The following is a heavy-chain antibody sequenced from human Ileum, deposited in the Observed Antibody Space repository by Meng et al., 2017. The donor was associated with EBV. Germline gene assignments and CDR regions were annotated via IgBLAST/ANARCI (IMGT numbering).Heavy chain of an antibody. CDR2: LNPGRRNT. V-gene: IGHV1-8*01. J-gene: IGHJ4*02. CDR3: ARADSGSRDY. CDR1: GCNFTTFD. Sequence: QVKVGRSGAEVKRHGASGQVSCNVFGCNFTTFDINWFCQATGQPPEWMGWLNPGRRNTCYAQKFKGRVSMTATTTKDTAYMELHSLTSEDTAVYYCARADSGSRDYWGQGTLVTVSS. D-gene: IGHD5-12*01.